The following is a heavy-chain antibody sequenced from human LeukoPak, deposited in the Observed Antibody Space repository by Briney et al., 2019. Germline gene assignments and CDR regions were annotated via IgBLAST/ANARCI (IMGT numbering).Heavy chain of an antibody. D-gene: IGHD4-17*01. CDR2: IIPIFGTA. CDR3: ARFSGGNDYGDYPLGY. V-gene: IGHV1-69*05. CDR1: GGTFSSYA. Sequence: ASVKVSCKASGGTFSSYAISWVRQAPGQGLEWMGGIIPIFGTANYAQKFQGRVTITTDESTSTAYMELSSLRSEDTAVYYCARFSGGNDYGDYPLGYWGQGTLVTVSS. J-gene: IGHJ4*02.